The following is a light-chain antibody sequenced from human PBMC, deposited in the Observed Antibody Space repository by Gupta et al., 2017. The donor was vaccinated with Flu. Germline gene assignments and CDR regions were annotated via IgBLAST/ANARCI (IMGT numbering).Light chain of an antibody. Sequence: DVRMTQSPSTLSASVGDRVTITCRASRSIGDWLAWYQQRPGKAPKVLISKASDLESGVPSRFSGSGSGTEFTLTISSLQPEDFATYYCQQYYDMFTFGQGTKLQI. CDR2: KAS. CDR1: RSIGDW. J-gene: IGKJ2*01. CDR3: QQYYDMFT. V-gene: IGKV1-5*03.